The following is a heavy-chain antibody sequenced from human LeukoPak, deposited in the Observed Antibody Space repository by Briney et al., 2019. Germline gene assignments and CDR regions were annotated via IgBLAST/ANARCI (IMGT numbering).Heavy chain of an antibody. Sequence: GASVKVSCKASGGTFSSYAISWVRQAPGRGLEWMGVIIPIFGTANYAQKFQGRVTITTDESTSTAYMELSSLRSEDTAVYYCARASDYVAGPNWFDPWGQGTLVTVSS. CDR1: GGTFSSYA. V-gene: IGHV1-69*05. CDR2: IIPIFGTA. CDR3: ARASDYVAGPNWFDP. J-gene: IGHJ5*02. D-gene: IGHD3-16*01.